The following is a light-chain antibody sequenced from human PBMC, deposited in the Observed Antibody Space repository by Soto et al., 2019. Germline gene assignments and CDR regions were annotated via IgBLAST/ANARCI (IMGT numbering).Light chain of an antibody. J-gene: IGKJ4*01. CDR2: DAS. Sequence: EIVLTQSPATLSLSPGERATLSCRASQSVSSYLAWYQQKPGQAPRLLTYDASYRATGIPARFSGSGSGTDFTLTISSLEPEDFAVYYCQQRSNWVTFGAGTKVEIK. CDR1: QSVSSY. V-gene: IGKV3-11*01. CDR3: QQRSNWVT.